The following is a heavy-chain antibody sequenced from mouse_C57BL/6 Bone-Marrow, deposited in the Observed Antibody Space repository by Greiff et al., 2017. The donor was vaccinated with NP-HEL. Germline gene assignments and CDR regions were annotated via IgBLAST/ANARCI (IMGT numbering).Heavy chain of an antibody. CDR2: INPSNGGT. Sequence: QVQLQQPGTELVKPGASVKLSCKASGYTFTSYWMHWVKQRPGQGLEWIGNINPSNGGTNYNEKFKSKATLTVDKSSSTAYMQLSSRTSEDSAVYYCASPITTVVAPHYYAMDYWGQGTSVTVSS. V-gene: IGHV1-53*01. D-gene: IGHD1-1*01. CDR3: ASPITTVVAPHYYAMDY. CDR1: GYTFTSYW. J-gene: IGHJ4*01.